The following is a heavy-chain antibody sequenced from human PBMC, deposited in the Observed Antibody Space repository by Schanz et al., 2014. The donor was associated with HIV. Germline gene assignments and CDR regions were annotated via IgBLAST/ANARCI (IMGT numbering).Heavy chain of an antibody. CDR2: IWYDGSNK. CDR1: GFDFSSDT. D-gene: IGHD2-2*01. J-gene: IGHJ6*02. V-gene: IGHV3-33*01. Sequence: QVHLVESGGGVVRPGRSLRLSCATSGFDFSSDTMHWVRQAPGKGLEWVAIIWYDGSNKYYSEYVKGRFTISRDKSKNTLYLEMNSLRVEDTAVYYCARVALAVDGADYGMDVWGQGIMVTVSS. CDR3: ARVALAVDGADYGMDV.